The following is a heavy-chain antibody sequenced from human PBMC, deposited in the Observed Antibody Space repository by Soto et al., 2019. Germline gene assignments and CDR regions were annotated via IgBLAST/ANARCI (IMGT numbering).Heavy chain of an antibody. CDR2: INPNSGGT. Sequence: ASVKVSCKASGYTFTGYYMHWVRQAPGQGLEWMGWINPNSGGTNYAQKFQGWVTMTRDTSISTAYMELSRLRSDDTAVYYCARGAYSSSSGWFDPWGQGTLVTVSS. J-gene: IGHJ5*02. D-gene: IGHD6-6*01. CDR1: GYTFTGYY. CDR3: ARGAYSSSSGWFDP. V-gene: IGHV1-2*04.